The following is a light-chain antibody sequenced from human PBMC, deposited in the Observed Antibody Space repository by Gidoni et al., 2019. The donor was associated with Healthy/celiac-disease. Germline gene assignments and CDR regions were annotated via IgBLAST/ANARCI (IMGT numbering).Light chain of an antibody. CDR2: HAS. V-gene: IGKV3-11*01. CDR3: QQRSNWLT. CDR1: QSVSSY. Sequence: EIVWTQSPATLSLSPGERATLSCRASQSVSSYLACYQQKPGQAPRLRIYHASNRATGIPARFSGSGSGTDCTLSIRSLGSLDFAVYSCQQRSNWLTFGGGTKVEIK. J-gene: IGKJ4*01.